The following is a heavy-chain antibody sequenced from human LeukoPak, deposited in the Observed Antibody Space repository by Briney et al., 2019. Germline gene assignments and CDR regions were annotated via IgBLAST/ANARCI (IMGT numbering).Heavy chain of an antibody. CDR1: GGSFSGYY. D-gene: IGHD2-2*01. Sequence: SEALSLTCAVYGGSFSGYYWSWIRQPPGKGLEWIGEINHSGSTNYNPSLKSRVTISVDTSKNQFSLKLSSVTAADTAVYYCARGRKAPWYCSSTSCSSNHYFDYWGQGTLVTVSS. V-gene: IGHV4-34*01. CDR3: ARGRKAPWYCSSTSCSSNHYFDY. J-gene: IGHJ4*02. CDR2: INHSGST.